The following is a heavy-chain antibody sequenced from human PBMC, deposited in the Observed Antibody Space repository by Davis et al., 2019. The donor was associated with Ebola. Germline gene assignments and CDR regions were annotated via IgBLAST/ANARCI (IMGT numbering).Heavy chain of an antibody. D-gene: IGHD6-13*01. CDR2: IYYSGST. Sequence: MPSETLSLTCTVSGGSISSSSYYWGWIRQPPGKGLEWIGSIYYSGSTYYNPSLKSRVTISVDTSKNQFSLKLSSVTAADTAVYYCATQGAAQDADWFGPWGQGTLVTVSS. CDR1: GGSISSSSYY. CDR3: ATQGAAQDADWFGP. J-gene: IGHJ5*02. V-gene: IGHV4-39*01.